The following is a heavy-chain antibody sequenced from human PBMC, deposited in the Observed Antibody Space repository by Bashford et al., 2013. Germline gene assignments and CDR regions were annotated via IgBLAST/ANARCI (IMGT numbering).Heavy chain of an antibody. CDR2: IYPYNGKT. CDR3: AVLMIVLRGDAFDS. V-gene: IGHV1-18*01. Sequence: VASVKVSCKASGYTFTNYGVSWVRQARGQGLEWMGWIYPYNGKTTYAQKLQGRVTMTTDTSTSTAYMELRSLRSDDTAVYYCAVLMIVLRGDAFDSLGPRDNGHRLL. CDR1: GYTFTNYG. J-gene: IGHJ3*01. D-gene: IGHD3-22*01.